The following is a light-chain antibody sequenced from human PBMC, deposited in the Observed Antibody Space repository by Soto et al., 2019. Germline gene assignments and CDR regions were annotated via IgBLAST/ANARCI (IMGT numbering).Light chain of an antibody. Sequence: DIQMTQSPSSLSASVGDRVTIACRAGQSVSRYLNWYQQKPGKAPDLLIYGASNLQSGVPSRLSGGGSGTDCTLTISNLQPEDCATYYCQQSYTAPLTFGGGTKVEIK. CDR2: GAS. CDR3: QQSYTAPLT. V-gene: IGKV1-39*01. J-gene: IGKJ4*01. CDR1: QSVSRY.